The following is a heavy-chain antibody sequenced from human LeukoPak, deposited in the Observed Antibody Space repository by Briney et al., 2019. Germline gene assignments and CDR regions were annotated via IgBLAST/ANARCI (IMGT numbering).Heavy chain of an antibody. CDR1: GYTFTGYY. Sequence: GASVKVSCKASGYTFTGYYMHWVRQAPGQGLEWMGWINPNSGGTNYAQKFQGRVTMTRDTSISTAYMELSRLRSDDTAVYYCARVDLGGYYPNFDYWGQGTLVTVSS. CDR2: INPNSGGT. D-gene: IGHD3-22*01. J-gene: IGHJ4*02. V-gene: IGHV1-2*02. CDR3: ARVDLGGYYPNFDY.